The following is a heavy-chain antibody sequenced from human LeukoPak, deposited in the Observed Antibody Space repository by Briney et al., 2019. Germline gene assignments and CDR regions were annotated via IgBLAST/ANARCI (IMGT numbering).Heavy chain of an antibody. V-gene: IGHV3-21*01. CDR1: GFTFSSYA. Sequence: GGSLRLSCAASGFTFSSYAMSWVRQAPGKGLEWVSAISGSSSYIYYADSVKGRFTISSDNAKNTLYLQMNNLRAEDTAVYYCVKSPWYHGSGSYSGTIHWGQGTLATVSS. CDR2: ISGSSSYI. J-gene: IGHJ4*02. CDR3: VKSPWYHGSGSYSGTIH. D-gene: IGHD3-10*01.